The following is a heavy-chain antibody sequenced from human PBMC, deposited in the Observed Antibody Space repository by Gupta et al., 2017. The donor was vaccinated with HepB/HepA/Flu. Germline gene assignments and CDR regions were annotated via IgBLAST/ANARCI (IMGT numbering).Heavy chain of an antibody. D-gene: IGHD2-15*01. CDR1: GVSFSVCY. J-gene: IGHJ4*02. Sequence: QVQLQQWGAGLWKPSATLSLTCAVYGVSFSVCYWIWFRQPPGKGLEWIGEINHSGSNNYNPSLKSRVTISVDTSKNQFYLKLSAVTAADTAVYYCARGLGYCSGGSCYPPSGYFDYWGQGTMVTVSS. V-gene: IGHV4-34*01. CDR3: ARGLGYCSGGSCYPPSGYFDY. CDR2: INHSGSN.